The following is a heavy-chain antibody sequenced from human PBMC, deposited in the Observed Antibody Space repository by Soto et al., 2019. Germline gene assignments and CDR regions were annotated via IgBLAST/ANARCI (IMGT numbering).Heavy chain of an antibody. CDR3: ARAGAIGVGWFDP. D-gene: IGHD2-2*01. CDR2: IYYSGST. CDR1: GGSISSYY. V-gene: IGHV4-59*01. J-gene: IGHJ5*02. Sequence: LETLSLTCTVSGGSISSYYGSWIRQPPGKGLEWIGYIYYSGSTNYNPSLKSRVTISVDTSKNQFSLKLSSVTAADTAVYYCARAGAIGVGWFDPWGQGTLVTSPQ.